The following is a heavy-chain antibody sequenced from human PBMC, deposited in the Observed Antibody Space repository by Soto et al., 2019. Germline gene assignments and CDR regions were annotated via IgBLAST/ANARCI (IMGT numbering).Heavy chain of an antibody. CDR3: AKGVLPVGIRTNAFDI. Sequence: EVQLLESGGDLVQPGGSLRLSCAASGFTFKDNAMNWVRQAPGKGLEWVSGLSSSGANTYYADSVKGRFTISRDNSMNTLHLQMNSLRAEDTAVYYCAKGVLPVGIRTNAFDIRGQGTMVTVSS. V-gene: IGHV3-23*01. CDR1: GFTFKDNA. CDR2: LSSSGANT. D-gene: IGHD2-2*01. J-gene: IGHJ3*02.